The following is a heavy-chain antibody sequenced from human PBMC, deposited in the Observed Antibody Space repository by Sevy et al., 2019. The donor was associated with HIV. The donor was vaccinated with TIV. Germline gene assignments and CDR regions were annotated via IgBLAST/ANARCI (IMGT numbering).Heavy chain of an antibody. Sequence: SETLSLTCTVSGGYISSNNYYWGWIRQPPGKGLEWIGSIYYSGSAYYNPSLKSRVTISVDTSKNQFSLKVSSVTAADTAVYYCARLTIFGVVTDNLFDPWGQGTLVTVSS. CDR2: IYYSGSA. CDR1: GGYISSNNYY. V-gene: IGHV4-39*01. J-gene: IGHJ5*02. CDR3: ARLTIFGVVTDNLFDP. D-gene: IGHD3-3*01.